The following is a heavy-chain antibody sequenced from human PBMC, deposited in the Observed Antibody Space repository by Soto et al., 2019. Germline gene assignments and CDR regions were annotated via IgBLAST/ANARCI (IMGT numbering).Heavy chain of an antibody. CDR2: ISYDGNNK. CDR3: AKEKLYQAQLAAHRGMDV. CDR1: GFTFSSFG. J-gene: IGHJ6*02. Sequence: QVHLVESGGGVVQPGRSLRLSCAASGFTFSSFGMHWVRQAPGKGLEWVAVISYDGNNKYYADSVKGRFTISRDNSKNTLYLLMNSQRAEDTAVCFCAKEKLYQAQLAAHRGMDVWGQGTAVTVSS. D-gene: IGHD6-13*01. V-gene: IGHV3-30*18.